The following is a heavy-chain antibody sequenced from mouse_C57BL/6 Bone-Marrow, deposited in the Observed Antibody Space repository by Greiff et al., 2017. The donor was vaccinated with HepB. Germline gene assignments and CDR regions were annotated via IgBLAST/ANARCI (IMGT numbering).Heavy chain of an antibody. CDR3: ARPYSNDGFAY. Sequence: VKLQQPGAELVMPGASVKLSCKASGYTFTSYWMHWVQQRPGQGLEWIGEIDPSDSYTNYNQKFKGKSTLTVDKSSSTAYMQLSSLTSEDSAVYYCARPYSNDGFAYWGQGTLVTVSA. CDR2: IDPSDSYT. D-gene: IGHD2-12*01. V-gene: IGHV1-69*01. J-gene: IGHJ3*01. CDR1: GYTFTSYW.